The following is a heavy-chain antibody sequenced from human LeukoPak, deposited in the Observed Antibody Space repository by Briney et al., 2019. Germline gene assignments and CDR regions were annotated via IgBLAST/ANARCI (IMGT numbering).Heavy chain of an antibody. CDR2: IYYSGST. CDR1: VGSVSSGSYY. CDR3: ASGYSYGYGFWYFDL. D-gene: IGHD5-18*01. Sequence: PKNLSLTCTVSVGSVSSGSYYWSWIRQPPGKRLEWIGDIYYSGSTNYNPSLKSRVSISVDTSKNQFSLKLSYVTAADTAVYYCASGYSYGYGFWYFDLWGRGTLVTVSS. V-gene: IGHV4-61*01. J-gene: IGHJ2*01.